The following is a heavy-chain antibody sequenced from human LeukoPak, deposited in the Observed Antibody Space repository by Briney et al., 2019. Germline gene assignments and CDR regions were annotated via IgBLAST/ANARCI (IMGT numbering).Heavy chain of an antibody. CDR1: GGSISSSSYY. V-gene: IGHV4-39*01. CDR2: IYYSEST. Sequence: SETLSLTCTVSGGSISSSSYYWGWIRQPPGKGLEWIGSIYYSESTYYNPSLKSRVTISVDTSKNQFSLKLSSVTAADTAVYYCARVPREWLAPYDAFDIWGQGTMVTVSS. J-gene: IGHJ3*02. CDR3: ARVPREWLAPYDAFDI. D-gene: IGHD6-19*01.